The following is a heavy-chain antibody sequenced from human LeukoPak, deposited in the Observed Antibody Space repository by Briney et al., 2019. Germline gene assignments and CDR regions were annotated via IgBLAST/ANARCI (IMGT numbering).Heavy chain of an antibody. Sequence: PGGSLRLSCAASGFTFSSYAMHWVRQAPGKGLEWVAVISYDGSNKYYADSVKGRFAISRDNSKNTLYLQMNSLRAEDTAVYYCARDGGVGYSYRYYYYYCYMDVWGKGTTVTVSS. D-gene: IGHD5-18*01. CDR3: ARDGGVGYSYRYYYYYCYMDV. J-gene: IGHJ6*03. CDR1: GFTFSSYA. CDR2: ISYDGSNK. V-gene: IGHV3-30*09.